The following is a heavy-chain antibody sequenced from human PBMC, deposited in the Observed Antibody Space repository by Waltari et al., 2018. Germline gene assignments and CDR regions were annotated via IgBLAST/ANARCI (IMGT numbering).Heavy chain of an antibody. V-gene: IGHV4-59*01. J-gene: IGHJ4*02. Sequence: QVQLQESGPGVVKPSETLSPTCSVSGSSIRSYYWTWIRQPPGKGLEWIGYIYYNGNTNYNPSLKSRVAMSVDMSRKKFSLNLSSVSAADTAIYYCARLSYNNGWYRVDNWGQGTLVTVSS. CDR3: ARLSYNNGWYRVDN. CDR2: IYYNGNT. D-gene: IGHD6-19*01. CDR1: GSSIRSYY.